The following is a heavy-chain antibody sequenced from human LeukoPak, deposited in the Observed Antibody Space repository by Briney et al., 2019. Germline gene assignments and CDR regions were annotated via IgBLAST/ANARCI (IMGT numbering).Heavy chain of an antibody. V-gene: IGHV1-58*02. CDR2: IVVGSGNT. J-gene: IGHJ5*02. CDR1: GFTFTSSA. D-gene: IGHD6-13*01. Sequence: GASVKVSCKASGFTFTSSAMQWVRQARGQRLEWIGWIVVGSGNTNYAQKFQERVTITRDMSTSTAYMELSSLRSEDTAVYYCARGRPTTSIAAAGVNWFDPWGQGTLVTVSS. CDR3: ARGRPTTSIAAAGVNWFDP.